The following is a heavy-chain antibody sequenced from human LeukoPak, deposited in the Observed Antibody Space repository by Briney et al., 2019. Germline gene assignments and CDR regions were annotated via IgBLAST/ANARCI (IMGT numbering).Heavy chain of an antibody. D-gene: IGHD3-22*01. CDR2: ISGSSSYI. CDR3: ARSQGTMTSPFDY. V-gene: IGHV3-21*06. J-gene: IGHJ4*02. Sequence: GGSLRLSCAASGFTFDDYGMNWVRQAPGKGLEWVSYISGSSSYIYYADSVKGRFTISRDNANNSLYLQMNSLRAEDTAVYYCARSQGTMTSPFDYWGQGTLVTVSS. CDR1: GFTFDDYG.